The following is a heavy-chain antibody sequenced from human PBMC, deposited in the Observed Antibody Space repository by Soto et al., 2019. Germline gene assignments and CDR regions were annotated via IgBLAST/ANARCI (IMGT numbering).Heavy chain of an antibody. Sequence: QVQLQESGPGLVKPSETLSLTCTVSGGSISSYYWSWIRQPPGKGLEWIGYIYYSGSTNYNPSLKSRVTISVDPSKEEFSLKLSSVTAADTAVYYCARQVGEQWLGFDYWGQGTLVTVSS. CDR3: ARQVGEQWLGFDY. J-gene: IGHJ4*02. D-gene: IGHD6-19*01. V-gene: IGHV4-59*08. CDR1: GGSISSYY. CDR2: IYYSGST.